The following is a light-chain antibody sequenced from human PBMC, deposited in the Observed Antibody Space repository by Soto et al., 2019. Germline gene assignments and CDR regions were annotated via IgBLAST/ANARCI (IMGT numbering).Light chain of an antibody. Sequence: EIVMTQSPATLSVSPGERATLSCRASQSVGSTLAWYQQKVGRAPRLLIYDASARATGIPARFSGSGSGTEFTLTISSLQSEDFAVYYCQQYNDWPETFGQGTKVEIK. CDR3: QQYNDWPET. V-gene: IGKV3-15*01. CDR2: DAS. J-gene: IGKJ1*01. CDR1: QSVGST.